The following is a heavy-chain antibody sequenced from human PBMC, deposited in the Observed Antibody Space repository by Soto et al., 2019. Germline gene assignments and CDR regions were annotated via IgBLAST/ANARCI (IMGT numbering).Heavy chain of an antibody. Sequence: EVQLVQSGAEVKKPGESLKISCKASGYNCNTYWIGLVRQMPGKGLEWIGIISPADSETRYSPSFQGQVTISADKSICTAYLQWSNLKASDTAIYYCARRRARGSYNYWGPGTLVTVSS. D-gene: IGHD1-26*01. J-gene: IGHJ4*02. V-gene: IGHV5-51*03. CDR1: GYNCNTYW. CDR2: ISPADSET. CDR3: ARRRARGSYNY.